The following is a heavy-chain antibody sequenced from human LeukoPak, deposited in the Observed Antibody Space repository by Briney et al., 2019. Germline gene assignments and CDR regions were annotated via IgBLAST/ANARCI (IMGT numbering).Heavy chain of an antibody. CDR2: INPNSGDT. CDR3: ARSIPNWNEGHWFDP. D-gene: IGHD1-1*01. J-gene: IGHJ5*02. V-gene: IGHV1-2*02. Sequence: ASVKVSCKASGYTFTGYYMYWVRQAPGQGLEWMGWINPNSGDTNYAQKFQGRVTMTRDTSINTAYMELSRLRSDDTAVYYCARSIPNWNEGHWFDPWGQGTLVTVSS. CDR1: GYTFTGYY.